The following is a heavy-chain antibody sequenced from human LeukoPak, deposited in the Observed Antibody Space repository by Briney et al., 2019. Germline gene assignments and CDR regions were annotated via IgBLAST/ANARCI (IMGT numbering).Heavy chain of an antibody. CDR3: ARYYGSGSPFGY. J-gene: IGHJ4*02. CDR1: GGTFSSYA. CDR2: IIPIFGTA. Sequence: SVKVSXKASGGTFSSYAISWVRQAPGQGLEWMGGIIPIFGTANYAQKFQGRVTITTDESTSTAYMELSSLRSEDTAVYYCARYYGSGSPFGYWGQGTLVTVSS. D-gene: IGHD3-10*01. V-gene: IGHV1-69*05.